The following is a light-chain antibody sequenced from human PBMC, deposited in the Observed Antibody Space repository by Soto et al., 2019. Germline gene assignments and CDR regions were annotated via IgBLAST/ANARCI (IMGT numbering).Light chain of an antibody. Sequence: QSALTQPASVSGSPGQSITISCTGTSRNVGSYNLVSWYQQHPGKAAKRMIYEGTKRPSGVSNRFSGTRSGNTSSLTISGLQAEDEADYYCCSYASSGTYVVFGGGTK. CDR2: EGT. CDR1: SRNVGSYNL. J-gene: IGLJ2*01. CDR3: CSYASSGTYVV. V-gene: IGLV2-23*01.